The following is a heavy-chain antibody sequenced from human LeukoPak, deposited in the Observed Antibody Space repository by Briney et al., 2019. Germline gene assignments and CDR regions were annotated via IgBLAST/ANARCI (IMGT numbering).Heavy chain of an antibody. J-gene: IGHJ4*02. CDR2: IYPGDSDT. D-gene: IGHD3-10*01. CDR3: ARRGSGSESFYSLDY. Sequence: GESLKISCKGSGYSFISQWIGWVRQMPGKGLEWMGIIYPGDSDTRYSPSFRGQVTISADKSISTAHLQWSSLKASDTAMYYCARRGSGSESFYSLDYWGQGTLVTVSS. V-gene: IGHV5-51*01. CDR1: GYSFISQW.